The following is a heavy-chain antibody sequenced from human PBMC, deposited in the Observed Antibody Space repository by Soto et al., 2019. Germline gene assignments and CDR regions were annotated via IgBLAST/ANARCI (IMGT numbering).Heavy chain of an antibody. CDR1: GFTFSSYA. CDR2: ISGSGGSK. V-gene: IGHV3-23*01. CDR3: ANDYYRVVVTAIFDY. J-gene: IGHJ4*02. Sequence: EVQLLESGGGLVRPGGSLRLSCAASGFTFSSYAMSWVRKAPGKGLEWVSAISGSGGSKYYADSVKGRFTISRDNSTNTLYLQMNSLRAEDTAVYYCANDYYRVVVTAIFDYWGQGTLVTVSS. D-gene: IGHD2-21*02.